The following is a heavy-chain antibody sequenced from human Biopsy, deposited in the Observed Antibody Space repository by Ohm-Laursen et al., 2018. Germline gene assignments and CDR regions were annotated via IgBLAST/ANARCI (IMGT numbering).Heavy chain of an antibody. CDR1: GGSLSSYS. CDR2: IYTSGIT. CDR3: ARDRDRRGWFDP. Sequence: TLSLTCSVSGGSLSSYSWSWIRQPAGKGLEWIGQIYTSGITNYNPSLKSRVTMSVDTSKNKFSVRVSSVTAADTAVYYCARDRDRRGWFDPWGQGTLVTVSS. J-gene: IGHJ5*02. V-gene: IGHV4-4*07. D-gene: IGHD1-14*01.